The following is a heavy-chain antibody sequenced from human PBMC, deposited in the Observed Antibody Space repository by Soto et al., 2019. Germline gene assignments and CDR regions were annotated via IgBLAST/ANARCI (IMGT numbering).Heavy chain of an antibody. Sequence: SETLSLTCTVSGGSISSYYWSWIRQPPGKGLEWIGYIYYSGSTNYNPSLKSRVTISVDTSKNQFSLKLSSVTAADTAVYYCASTETDYGDYVYTTFNEYFQHWGQGTLVTVSS. CDR1: GGSISSYY. V-gene: IGHV4-59*01. CDR3: ASTETDYGDYVYTTFNEYFQH. J-gene: IGHJ1*01. CDR2: IYYSGST. D-gene: IGHD4-17*01.